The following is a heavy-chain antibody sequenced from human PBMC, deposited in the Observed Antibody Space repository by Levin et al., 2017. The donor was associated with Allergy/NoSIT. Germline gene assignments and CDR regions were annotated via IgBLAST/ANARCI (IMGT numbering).Heavy chain of an antibody. Sequence: KISCKASGFTFTSSAVQWVRQARGQRLEWIGWIVVGSGNTNYAQKFQERVTITRDMSTSTAYMELSSLRSEDTAVYYCAAGNTMIVVAPGNYYYGMDVWGQGTTVTVSS. CDR2: IVVGSGNT. CDR3: AAGNTMIVVAPGNYYYGMDV. D-gene: IGHD3-22*01. J-gene: IGHJ6*02. CDR1: GFTFTSSA. V-gene: IGHV1-58*01.